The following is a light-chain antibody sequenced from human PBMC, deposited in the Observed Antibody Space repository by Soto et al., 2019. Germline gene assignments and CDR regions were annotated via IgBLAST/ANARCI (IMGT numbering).Light chain of an antibody. Sequence: EIVVTQSPGTLSLSPGERATLSCRASQSVSNNYLAWSQQNPGQSPRLLIYGASHRATGIPDRFSGSGSGTDFTLTISRLEPEDCAVYYCQKYGSSGTFGQGNKVDIK. V-gene: IGKV3-20*01. CDR2: GAS. J-gene: IGKJ1*01. CDR1: QSVSNNY. CDR3: QKYGSSGT.